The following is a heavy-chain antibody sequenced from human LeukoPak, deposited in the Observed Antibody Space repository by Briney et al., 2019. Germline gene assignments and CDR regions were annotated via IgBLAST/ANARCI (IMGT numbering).Heavy chain of an antibody. Sequence: ASVKVSCKASGYTFTSYGISWVRQAPGQGLEWMGWISAYNGNTNYAQKLQGRVTMTTDTSTSTAYMELRSLRSDDTAVYYCARSGHIVVVTAPDAFDIWGQGTMVTASS. D-gene: IGHD2-21*02. CDR2: ISAYNGNT. J-gene: IGHJ3*02. V-gene: IGHV1-18*01. CDR3: ARSGHIVVVTAPDAFDI. CDR1: GYTFTSYG.